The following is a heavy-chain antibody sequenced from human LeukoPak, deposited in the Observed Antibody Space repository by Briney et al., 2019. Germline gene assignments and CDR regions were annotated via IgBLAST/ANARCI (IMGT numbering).Heavy chain of an antibody. CDR1: GGTFRSIA. D-gene: IGHD3-22*01. CDR3: ARALRYYSDSSGYAFDC. J-gene: IGHJ4*02. V-gene: IGHV1-69*01. CDR2: IIPIFRTA. Sequence: SVKVSCKASGGTFRSIAISWGRQAPGQGLEWMGGIIPIFRTANYAQNFQGRVTITADESTSTAYMELSSLRSEDTAVYYCARALRYYSDSSGYAFDCWGEGTLVAVSS.